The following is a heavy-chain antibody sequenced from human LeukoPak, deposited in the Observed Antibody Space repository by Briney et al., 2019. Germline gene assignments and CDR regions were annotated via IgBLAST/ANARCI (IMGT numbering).Heavy chain of an antibody. CDR1: GYTFTGYY. D-gene: IGHD6-19*01. V-gene: IGHV1-2*02. J-gene: IGHJ4*02. CDR3: AREMGAVAGTIDY. Sequence: GASMKVPCKASGYTFTGYYIHWVRQAPGQGLEWMGWINPNSGATTFEQKFQGRVSMTRDTSISTAYMELSRLRSDDTAVYFCAREMGAVAGTIDYWGQGTLVTVSS. CDR2: INPNSGAT.